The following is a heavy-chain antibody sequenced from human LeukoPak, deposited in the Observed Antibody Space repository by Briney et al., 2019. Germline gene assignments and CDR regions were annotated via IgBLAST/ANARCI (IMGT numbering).Heavy chain of an antibody. CDR3: ARVTYDSSGYYYVHFDY. J-gene: IGHJ4*02. V-gene: IGHV3-21*01. CDR1: GFTFSSYS. D-gene: IGHD3-22*01. CDR2: ISSSSSYI. Sequence: PGGSLRLSCAASGFTFSSYSMNWVRQAPGKGLEWVSSISSSSSYIYYADSVKGRFTISRDNAKNSLYLQMNSLRAEDTAVYYCARVTYDSSGYYYVHFDYWGQGTLVTVSS.